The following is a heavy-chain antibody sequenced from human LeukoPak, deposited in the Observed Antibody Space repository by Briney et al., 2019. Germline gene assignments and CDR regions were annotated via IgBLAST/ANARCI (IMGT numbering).Heavy chain of an antibody. Sequence: GGSPRLSCAASGFTFSNFAMTWVRQAPGKGLEWVSSIVGSSSTYYADSLKGRFTISRDNAKNSLYLQMNSLRAEDTAVYYCARIGAGSSRDYWGQGTLVTVSS. CDR1: GFTFSNFA. J-gene: IGHJ4*02. CDR3: ARIGAGSSRDY. CDR2: IVGSSST. V-gene: IGHV3-21*01. D-gene: IGHD6-13*01.